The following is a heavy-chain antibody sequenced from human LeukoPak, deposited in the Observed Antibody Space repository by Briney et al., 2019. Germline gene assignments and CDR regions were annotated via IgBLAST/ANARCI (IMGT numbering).Heavy chain of an antibody. Sequence: GGSLRLSCAASGFTFSDYSMNWVRQAPGKGLEWISYIGISSGNTKYADSVKGRFTISGDNAKKSLYLQMNRLRVEVTAVYYCARDHNYAFDNWGQGTLVTVSS. CDR2: IGISSGNT. CDR3: ARDHNYAFDN. V-gene: IGHV3-48*04. CDR1: GFTFSDYS. D-gene: IGHD1-1*01. J-gene: IGHJ4*02.